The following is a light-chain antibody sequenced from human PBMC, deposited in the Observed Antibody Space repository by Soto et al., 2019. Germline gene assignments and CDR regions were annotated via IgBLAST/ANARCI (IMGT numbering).Light chain of an antibody. CDR1: QGIGSN. Sequence: AIRMTQSPSSFSASTGDRVTITCRPSQGIGSNLAWYKVKPAKAPRLLIYTASYLESGVPSRFSGSGSGTDFTLTISSLQSEDFAVYYCQQYFSYPLTFGGGTKVEIK. CDR3: QQYFSYPLT. CDR2: TAS. V-gene: IGKV1-8*01. J-gene: IGKJ4*01.